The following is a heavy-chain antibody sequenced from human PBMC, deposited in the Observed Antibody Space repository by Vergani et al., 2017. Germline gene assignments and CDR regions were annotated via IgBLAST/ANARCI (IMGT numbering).Heavy chain of an antibody. Sequence: QVQLVQSGAEVKKPGSSVKVSCKASGGTFSSYTISWVRQAPGQGLEWMGRIIPILGIANYAQKFQGRVTITADKSTSTAYMELRSLRSDDTAVYYCARDGEFTMVRGVMSYYYYGMDVWGQGTTVTVSS. CDR3: ARDGEFTMVRGVMSYYYYGMDV. J-gene: IGHJ6*02. D-gene: IGHD3-10*01. CDR1: GGTFSSYT. CDR2: IIPILGIA. V-gene: IGHV1-69*08.